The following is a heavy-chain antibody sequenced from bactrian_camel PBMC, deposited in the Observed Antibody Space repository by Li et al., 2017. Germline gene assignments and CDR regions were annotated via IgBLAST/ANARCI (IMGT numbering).Heavy chain of an antibody. V-gene: IGHV3S1*01. Sequence: QLVESGGGSVQAGGSLRLSCAVSGYTVSRKCMAWFRQAPGKEREGVAAIDTGDGTTYYLDSVEGRFTISHDNAANTLYLQMNSLKPEDTAMYYCAAAVGLPDLLRGGYLSARSYDYWGHGTQVTVSS. D-gene: IGHD3*01. CDR1: GYTVSRKC. J-gene: IGHJ4*01. CDR2: IDTGDGTT. CDR3: AAAVGLPDLLRGGYLSARSYDY.